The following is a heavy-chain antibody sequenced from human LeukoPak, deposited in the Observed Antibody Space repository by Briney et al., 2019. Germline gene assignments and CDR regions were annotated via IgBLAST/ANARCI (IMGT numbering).Heavy chain of an antibody. J-gene: IGHJ3*02. CDR2: IVPIFGTA. CDR1: GGTFSSYA. Sequence: SVKVSCKASGGTFSSYAISWVRQAPGQGLEWMGGIVPIFGTANYAQKFQGRVTITADESTSTAYMELSSLRSEDTAVYYCARDRGYSSSWNDAFDIWGQGTMVTVSS. CDR3: ARDRGYSSSWNDAFDI. V-gene: IGHV1-69*13. D-gene: IGHD6-13*01.